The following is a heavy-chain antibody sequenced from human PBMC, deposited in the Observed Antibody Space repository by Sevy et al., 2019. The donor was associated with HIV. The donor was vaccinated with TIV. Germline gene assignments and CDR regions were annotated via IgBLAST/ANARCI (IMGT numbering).Heavy chain of an antibody. CDR3: VREGLGGFSYSLDC. V-gene: IGHV3-7*01. Sequence: GGSLRLSCAASGFTFSNYWMSWVRQAPGKGLEWVANIKKDGSEKYYVDSVKGRFTISRDNAKNSLYLQMNSLRVDDTALYYCVREGLGGFSYSLDCWGQGTLVTVSS. J-gene: IGHJ4*02. D-gene: IGHD5-18*01. CDR2: IKKDGSEK. CDR1: GFTFSNYW.